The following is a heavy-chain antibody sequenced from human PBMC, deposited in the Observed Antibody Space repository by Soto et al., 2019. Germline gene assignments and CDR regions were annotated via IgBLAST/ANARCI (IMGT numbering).Heavy chain of an antibody. CDR3: ARVSGYDSGWFDP. J-gene: IGHJ5*02. V-gene: IGHV4-30-4*01. D-gene: IGHD5-12*01. CDR2: IYYSGST. Sequence: QVQLQESGPGLVKPSQTLSLTCTVSGGPISSGDYYWIWIRQPPGKGLEWIGYIYYSGSTYYNPSLKSRVTISVDTSKNQFSLKLSSVTAADTAVYYCARVSGYDSGWFDPWGQGTLVTVSS. CDR1: GGPISSGDYY.